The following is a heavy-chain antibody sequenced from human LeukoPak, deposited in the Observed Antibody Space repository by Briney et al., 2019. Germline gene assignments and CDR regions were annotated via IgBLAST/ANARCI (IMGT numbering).Heavy chain of an antibody. Sequence: AGGSLRLSCSAAGFTFSSYWMSWVRQPPGKGLELVANIKQDVTEKYYVYSVKGRFTISRDNAKNSLYLQMNSLRAEDTAVYYCEREEEGYYYGSGSYFAPWGQGTLVTVSS. V-gene: IGHV3-7*03. D-gene: IGHD3-10*01. CDR3: EREEEGYYYGSGSYFAP. J-gene: IGHJ5*02. CDR2: IKQDVTEK. CDR1: GFTFSSYW.